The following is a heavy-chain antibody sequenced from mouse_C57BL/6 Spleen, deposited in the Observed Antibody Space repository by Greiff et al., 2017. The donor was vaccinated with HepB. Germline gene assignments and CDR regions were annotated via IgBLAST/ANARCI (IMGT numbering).Heavy chain of an antibody. CDR3: ARRGVVFDY. CDR2: IHPNSGST. CDR1: GYTFTSYW. Sequence: QVQLQQSGAELVKPGASVKLSCKASGYTFTSYWMHWVKQRPGQGLEWIGMIHPNSGSTNYNEKFKGKATLTVDKSSSTAYMQLSNLTSEDSAVYYCARRGVVFDYWGQGTTLTVSS. V-gene: IGHV1-64*01. D-gene: IGHD1-1*01. J-gene: IGHJ2*01.